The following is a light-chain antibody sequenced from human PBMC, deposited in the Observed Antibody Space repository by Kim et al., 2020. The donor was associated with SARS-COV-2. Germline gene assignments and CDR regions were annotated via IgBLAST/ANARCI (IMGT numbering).Light chain of an antibody. V-gene: IGLV2-14*03. Sequence: ITISCTGTSSDVGGYNYVSWYQQPPGKAPKLIIYDVSKRPSGVSNRFSVSKSGNTASLTISGLRAEDEADYYCSSYTTTSTPHVVFGGGTKLTVL. CDR3: SSYTTTSTPHVV. CDR2: DVS. J-gene: IGLJ2*01. CDR1: SSDVGGYNY.